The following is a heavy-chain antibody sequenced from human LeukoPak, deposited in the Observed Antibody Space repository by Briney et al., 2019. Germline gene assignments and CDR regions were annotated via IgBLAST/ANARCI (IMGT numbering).Heavy chain of an antibody. D-gene: IGHD3-22*01. Sequence: PGGSLRLSCAASGFTFSNAWMSWVRQAPGKGLEWVGRIKSKTDGGTTDYAALVKGRFTISRDDSKNTLYLQMNSLKTEDTAVYYCTTDWHYYDSSGYYYGIDYWGQGTLVTVSS. CDR3: TTDWHYYDSSGYYYGIDY. CDR2: IKSKTDGGTT. J-gene: IGHJ4*02. CDR1: GFTFSNAW. V-gene: IGHV3-15*01.